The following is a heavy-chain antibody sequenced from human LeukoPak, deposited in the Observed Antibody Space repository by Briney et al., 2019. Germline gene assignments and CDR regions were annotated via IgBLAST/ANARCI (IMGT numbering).Heavy chain of an antibody. J-gene: IGHJ4*02. D-gene: IGHD3-10*01. Sequence: ASVKVSCKASGYSFSSYGLSWVRQAPGQGLEWMGWISANNFNTNYAERLQGRVTMTIDTSTRTAYMELRSLTSDDTAVYYCARDGAPMVPGGTFDYWGQGTLVTVSS. CDR2: ISANNFNT. CDR3: ARDGAPMVPGGTFDY. CDR1: GYSFSSYG. V-gene: IGHV1-18*01.